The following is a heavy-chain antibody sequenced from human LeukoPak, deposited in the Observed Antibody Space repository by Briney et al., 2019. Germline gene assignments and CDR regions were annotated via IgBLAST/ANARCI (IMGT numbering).Heavy chain of an antibody. J-gene: IGHJ3*02. CDR2: INHSGST. CDR3: ARSDPYDAFDI. V-gene: IGHV4-34*01. Sequence: SETLSLTCAVYGGSFSGYYWSWIRQPPGKGLEWIGEINHSGSTNYNPSLKSRVTISVDTSKNQFSLKLSSVTAADTAVYYCARSDPYDAFDIWGQGTMVTVSS. CDR1: GGSFSGYY.